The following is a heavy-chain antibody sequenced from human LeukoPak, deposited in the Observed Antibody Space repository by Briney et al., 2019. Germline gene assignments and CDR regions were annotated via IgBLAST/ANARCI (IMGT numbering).Heavy chain of an antibody. V-gene: IGHV3-23*01. CDR3: AKDRDSSGWFSDPSFDY. CDR2: ISGSGGST. CDR1: GFTFSSYA. J-gene: IGHJ4*02. D-gene: IGHD6-19*01. Sequence: GGSLRPSCAASGFTFSSYAMSWVRQAPGKGLEWVSAISGSGGSTYYADSVKGRFTISRDNSKNTLYLQMNSLRAEDTAVYYCAKDRDSSGWFSDPSFDYWGQGTLVTVSS.